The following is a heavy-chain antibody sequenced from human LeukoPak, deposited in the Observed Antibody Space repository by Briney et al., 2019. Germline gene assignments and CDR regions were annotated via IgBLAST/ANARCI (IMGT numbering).Heavy chain of an antibody. Sequence: ASVKVSCKASGYTFTSYGISWVRQAPGQGLEWMGWISAYNGNTNYAQKLQGRVTMTTDTSTSTAYMELRSLRSDDTAVYYCARNYYDSSGYYYVFRTVFDYWGQGTLVTVSS. CDR2: ISAYNGNT. V-gene: IGHV1-18*01. CDR1: GYTFTSYG. CDR3: ARNYYDSSGYYYVFRTVFDY. J-gene: IGHJ4*02. D-gene: IGHD3-22*01.